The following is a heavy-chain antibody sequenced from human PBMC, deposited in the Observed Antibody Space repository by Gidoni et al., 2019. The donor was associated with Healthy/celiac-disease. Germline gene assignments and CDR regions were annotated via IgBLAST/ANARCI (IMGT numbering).Heavy chain of an antibody. V-gene: IGHV2-5*01. D-gene: IGHD2-15*01. Sequence: QITLKESGPTLVKPTQTLKLTCTFSGFSLSTSGVGVGWIRQPPGNSLEWLALIYWNDDTRYSPSLKSRLTITKDTSKNQVVLTMTNMDPVDTATYYCAHTYCSGGSCYSAFDYWGQGTLVTVSS. CDR2: IYWNDDT. CDR1: GFSLSTSGVG. CDR3: AHTYCSGGSCYSAFDY. J-gene: IGHJ4*02.